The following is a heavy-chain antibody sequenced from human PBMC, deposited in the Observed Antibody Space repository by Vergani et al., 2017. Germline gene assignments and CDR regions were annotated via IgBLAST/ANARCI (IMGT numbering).Heavy chain of an antibody. V-gene: IGHV4-34*01. CDR2: INHSGST. CDR3: ARRGYSGYDYVLLYYFDY. CDR1: GFTFSSYW. J-gene: IGHJ4*02. Sequence: VQLVESGGGLVQPGGSLRLSCAASGFTFSSYWMSWIRQPPGKGLEWIGEINHSGSTNYNPSLKSRVTISVDTSKNQFSLKLSSVTAADTAVYYCARRGYSGYDYVLLYYFDYWGQGTLVTVSS. D-gene: IGHD5-12*01.